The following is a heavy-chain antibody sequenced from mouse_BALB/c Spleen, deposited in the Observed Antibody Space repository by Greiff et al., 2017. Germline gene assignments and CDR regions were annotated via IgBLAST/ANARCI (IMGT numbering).Heavy chain of an antibody. J-gene: IGHJ2*01. D-gene: IGHD2-4*01. CDR2: INPSTGYT. V-gene: IGHV1-7*01. CDR1: GYTFTSYW. Sequence: QVQLQQSGAELAKPGASVKMSCKASGYTFTSYWMHWVKQRPGQGLEWIGYINPSTGYTEYNQKFKDKATLTADKSSSTAYMQLSSLTSEDSAVYYCARYDYEGPHYWGQGTTLTVSS. CDR3: ARYDYEGPHY.